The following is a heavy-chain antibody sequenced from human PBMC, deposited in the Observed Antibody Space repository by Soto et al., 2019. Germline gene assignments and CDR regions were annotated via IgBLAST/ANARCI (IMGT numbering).Heavy chain of an antibody. V-gene: IGHV3-64*01. CDR1: GFTFSSYA. J-gene: IGHJ4*02. Sequence: EVQLVESGGGLVKPGGSLRLSCAASGFTFSSYAMHWVRQAPGKGLEYVSAISSNGGSTYYANSVKGRFTISRDNSKNTLDLGMGSLRAVDMAVYYCAGDRLPKGGGLSDYWGQGALVTVSS. D-gene: IGHD2-15*01. CDR3: AGDRLPKGGGLSDY. CDR2: ISSNGGST.